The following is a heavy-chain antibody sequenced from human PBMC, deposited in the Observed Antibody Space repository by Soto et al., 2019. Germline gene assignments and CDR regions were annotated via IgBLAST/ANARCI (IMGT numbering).Heavy chain of an antibody. Sequence: QVTLKESGPVLVKPTETLTLTCTVSGFSLSNARMGVSWIRQPSGKALEWLAHIFSNDEKSYSTSLKSRLTISKDTSKSQVVLTMTNMDPVDTATYYCARTFRGGYSYGVEDPWGQGTLVTVSS. CDR3: ARTFRGGYSYGVEDP. CDR1: GFSLSNARMG. D-gene: IGHD5-18*01. CDR2: IFSNDEK. V-gene: IGHV2-26*01. J-gene: IGHJ5*02.